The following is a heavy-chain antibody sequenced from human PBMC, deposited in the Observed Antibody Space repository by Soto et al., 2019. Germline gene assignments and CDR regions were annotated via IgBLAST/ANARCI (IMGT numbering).Heavy chain of an antibody. D-gene: IGHD3-9*01. Sequence: QVLLRESGPGLVEPAQTLSLTCSVSGDSISSDNYSWSWIRQPTGRGLEWFAHIFNSGDTYYNPSRRSRMTMSVDTSRTHFSLKLSSVTVADAAVYLCARGPTLTGYDLTRRDSLDYWGQGILFTVSS. CDR3: ARGPTLTGYDLTRRDSLDY. V-gene: IGHV4-30-4*01. CDR2: IFNSGDT. J-gene: IGHJ4*02. CDR1: GDSISSDNYS.